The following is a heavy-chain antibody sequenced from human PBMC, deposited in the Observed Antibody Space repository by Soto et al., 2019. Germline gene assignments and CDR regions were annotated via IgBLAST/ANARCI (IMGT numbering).Heavy chain of an antibody. J-gene: IGHJ6*02. CDR3: ARVGFFVVDHYYYYALDV. Sequence: GSRRLSCXVSGFTFSRYEMHWVRQAPGKGLEWLSYISASADTIYYADSVKGRFTVSREDARNSLHLQMNSLRAEDTAVYYCARVGFFVVDHYYYYALDVWGQGTTVTVSS. CDR1: GFTFSRYE. V-gene: IGHV3-48*03. D-gene: IGHD3-3*01. CDR2: ISASADTI.